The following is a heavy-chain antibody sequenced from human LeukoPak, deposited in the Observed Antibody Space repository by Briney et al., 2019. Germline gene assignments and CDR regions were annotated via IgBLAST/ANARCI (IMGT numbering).Heavy chain of an antibody. CDR3: ARAGEGYYGGNSYYFDY. D-gene: IGHD4-23*01. V-gene: IGHV3-23*01. Sequence: GGSLRPSCAASGFTFSSYGMHWVRQAPGKGLEWVSAISGSGGSTYYADSVKGRFTISRDNSKNTLYLQMNSLRAEDTAVYYCARAGEGYYGGNSYYFDYWGQGTLVTVSS. CDR1: GFTFSSYG. J-gene: IGHJ4*02. CDR2: ISGSGGST.